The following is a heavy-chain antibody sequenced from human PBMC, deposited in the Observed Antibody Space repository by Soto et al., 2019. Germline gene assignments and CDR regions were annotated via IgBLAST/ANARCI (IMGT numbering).Heavy chain of an antibody. V-gene: IGHV1-69*13. J-gene: IGHJ4*02. Sequence: GASVKVSCKSSGGTFSSYAISWVRQAPGQGLEWMGGIIPIFGTANYAQKFQGRVTITADESTGTAYMELSSLRSEDTAVYYCARDRPYYDSSGYFDYWGQGTLVTVSS. D-gene: IGHD3-22*01. CDR1: GGTFSSYA. CDR2: IIPIFGTA. CDR3: ARDRPYYDSSGYFDY.